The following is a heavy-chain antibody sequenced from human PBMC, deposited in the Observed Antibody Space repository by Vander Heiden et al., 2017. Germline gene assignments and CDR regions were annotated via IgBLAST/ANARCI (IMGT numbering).Heavy chain of an antibody. D-gene: IGHD2-2*01. CDR2: MDPKTGKT. CDR3: ARYCSSASCYKFDY. J-gene: IGHJ4*02. V-gene: IGHV1-8*01. Sequence: QVQLVQSGAEVKKPGASVQVSCKASGYTFPDYDINWVRQADGQGLEWVGWMDPKTGKTGYAQKFQGRVAMTRNTSITTASMELSSLRSEDTAVYYGARYCSSASCYKFDYWGQGTLVTVSS. CDR1: GYTFPDYD.